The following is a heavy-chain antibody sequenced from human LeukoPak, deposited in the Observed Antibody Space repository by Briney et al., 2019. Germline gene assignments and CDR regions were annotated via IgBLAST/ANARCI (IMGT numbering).Heavy chain of an antibody. CDR3: ARGDKSGNYGYYFDY. J-gene: IGHJ4*02. CDR2: IYYSGST. Sequence: SETLSLTCTVSGGSISSYYWSWIRQSPGKGREYSGYIYYSGSTYYNPSLKSRVTISVDTSENQFSLKLPSVTAADTAVYYCARGDKSGNYGYYFDYWGQGTLVTVSS. D-gene: IGHD1-26*01. V-gene: IGHV4-59*01. CDR1: GGSISSYY.